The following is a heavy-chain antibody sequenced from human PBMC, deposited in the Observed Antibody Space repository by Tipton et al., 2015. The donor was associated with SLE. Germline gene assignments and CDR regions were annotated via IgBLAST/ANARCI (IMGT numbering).Heavy chain of an antibody. V-gene: IGHV4-59*08. CDR1: GASVSSHY. D-gene: IGHD1-26*01. Sequence: TLSLTCTVSGASVSSHYWNWIRQTPGKGLEWIGYIHYNRDTNYHPPLKSRVTISVDTSKNQFSLKLSSVTAADTAVYYCARRGSWWYFDLWGRGTLVTVSS. CDR2: IHYNRDT. J-gene: IGHJ2*01. CDR3: ARRGSWWYFDL.